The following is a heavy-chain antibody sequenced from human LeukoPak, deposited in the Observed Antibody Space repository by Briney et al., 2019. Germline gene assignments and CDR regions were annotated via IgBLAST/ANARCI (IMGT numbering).Heavy chain of an antibody. V-gene: IGHV4-39*01. CDR2: IYYSGST. J-gene: IGHJ4*02. CDR3: ARRRSSSSGFDY. CDR1: GGSISSSSYY. Sequence: SETLSLTCTVSGGSISSSSYYWGWIRQPPGKGLEWIGSIYYSGSTYYNPPLKSRVTISVDTSKNQFSLKLSSVTAADTAVYYCARRRSSSSGFDYWGQGTLVTVSS. D-gene: IGHD6-6*01.